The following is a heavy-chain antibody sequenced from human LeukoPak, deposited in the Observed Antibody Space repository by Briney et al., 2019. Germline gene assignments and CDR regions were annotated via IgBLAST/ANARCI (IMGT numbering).Heavy chain of an antibody. D-gene: IGHD3-22*01. CDR2: INSDGSST. V-gene: IGHV3-74*01. CDR1: GFTFSSYW. CDR3: ARAYYYDSSGLFDY. J-gene: IGHJ4*02. Sequence: GGSLRLSCAASGFTFSSYWMHWVRQAPGKGLVWVSRINSDGSSTSYADSVKGRFTISRDNAKNTLYLQMNGLRAEDTAVYYCARAYYYDSSGLFDYWGQGTLVTVSS.